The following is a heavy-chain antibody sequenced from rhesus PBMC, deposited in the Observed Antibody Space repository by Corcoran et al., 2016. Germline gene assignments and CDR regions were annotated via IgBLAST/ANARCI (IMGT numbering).Heavy chain of an antibody. CDR1: GGSISSGYYS. D-gene: IGHD6-19*01. V-gene: IGHV4S12*01. J-gene: IGHJ6*01. Sequence: QVQLQESGPGMVKPSETLSLTCAVSGGSISSGYYSWTWIRQSPGTGLEWIGGIYSNSDSTTYNPSLKSRVTISKDASRNQVSLELSSVAAADTAVYYCARYKGAARDGLDSWGQGVVVIVSS. CDR3: ARYKGAARDGLDS. CDR2: IYSNSDST.